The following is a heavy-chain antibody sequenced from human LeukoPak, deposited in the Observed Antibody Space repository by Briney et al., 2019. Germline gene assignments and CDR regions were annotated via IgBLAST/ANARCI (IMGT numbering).Heavy chain of an antibody. CDR1: GGSISSSSYS. D-gene: IGHD4-23*01. Sequence: PSETLSLTCTVSGGSISSSSYSWGWIRQPPGKGLEWIGSIYYGGSTYYNPSLKSRVTISVDTSKSQFSLKLSSVTAADTAVYYCAGATVVTPGAFDIWGQGTMVTVSS. CDR3: AGATVVTPGAFDI. J-gene: IGHJ3*02. V-gene: IGHV4-39*01. CDR2: IYYGGST.